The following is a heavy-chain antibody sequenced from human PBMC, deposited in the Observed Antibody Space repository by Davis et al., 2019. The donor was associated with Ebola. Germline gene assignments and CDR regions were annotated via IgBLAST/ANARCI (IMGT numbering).Heavy chain of an antibody. V-gene: IGHV3-48*01. CDR1: GFTFSSYS. CDR2: ISSSSSTI. D-gene: IGHD3-22*01. J-gene: IGHJ4*02. Sequence: GESLKISCAASGFTFSSYSMNWVRQAPGKGLEWVSYISSSSSTIYYVDSVKGRFTISRDNSKNTLYLQMNSLRAEDTAVYYCAKDRGVYDSSGYYGPAFDYWGQGTLVTVSS. CDR3: AKDRGVYDSSGYYGPAFDY.